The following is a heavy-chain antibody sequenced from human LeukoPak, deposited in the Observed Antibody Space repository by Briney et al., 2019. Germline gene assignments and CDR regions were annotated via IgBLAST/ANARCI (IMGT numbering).Heavy chain of an antibody. CDR2: IKSDGST. Sequence: GGSLRLSCAASGFTFSRYWMHWVRQAPGKGLVWVSRIKSDGSTNYADSVKGRSTISRDNAKNTVSLQMNSLRAEDTGVYYCARAPAEIGGYYPEYFRHWGQGTLVTVSS. CDR3: ARAPAEIGGYYPEYFRH. J-gene: IGHJ1*01. V-gene: IGHV3-74*01. D-gene: IGHD3-22*01. CDR1: GFTFSRYW.